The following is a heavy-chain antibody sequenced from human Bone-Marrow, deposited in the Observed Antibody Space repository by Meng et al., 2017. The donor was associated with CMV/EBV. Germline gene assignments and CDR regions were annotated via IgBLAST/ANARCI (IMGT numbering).Heavy chain of an antibody. D-gene: IGHD2-8*01. CDR3: ASPRIRSRTYGDDASDI. V-gene: IGHV3-53*01. CDR1: GFTVSSNY. CDR2: IYSGGST. J-gene: IGHJ3*02. Sequence: GESLKISCAASGFTVSSNYMSWVRQAPGKGLEWVSVIYSGGSTYYADSVKGRFTISRDNSKNTLYLQMNSLRAEDTAVYYCASPRIRSRTYGDDASDIWGQGTMVTISS.